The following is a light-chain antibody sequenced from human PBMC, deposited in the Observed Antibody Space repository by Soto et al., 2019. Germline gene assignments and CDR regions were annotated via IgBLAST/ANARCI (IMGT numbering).Light chain of an antibody. J-gene: IGKJ3*01. CDR1: QGISSY. V-gene: IGKV1-8*01. CDR3: QQYYSYPFT. CDR2: AAS. Sequence: AIRMTQSPSSFSASTGDRVTITYSASQGISSYLAWYQQKPGKAPKLLIYAASTLQSGVPSRFSGSGSGTDFTLSISCLQSEDFATDYCQQYYSYPFTSGPGTKVDIK.